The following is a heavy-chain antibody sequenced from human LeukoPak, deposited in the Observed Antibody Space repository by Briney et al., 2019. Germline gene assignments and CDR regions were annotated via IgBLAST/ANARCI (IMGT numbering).Heavy chain of an antibody. V-gene: IGHV1-2*02. Sequence: GASVKVSCKASGYTFTAYYIHWVRQAPGQGLEWMGWINPNSGGTNYALKFRGRVTMTRDTSISTASMELSRLISDDTAVYYCARTFYDTLDSDAFDFWGQGTMVIVSS. CDR2: INPNSGGT. D-gene: IGHD2/OR15-2a*01. CDR3: ARTFYDTLDSDAFDF. CDR1: GYTFTAYY. J-gene: IGHJ3*01.